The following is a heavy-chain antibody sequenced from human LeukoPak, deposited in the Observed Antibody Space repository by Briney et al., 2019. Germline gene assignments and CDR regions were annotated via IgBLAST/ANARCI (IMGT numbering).Heavy chain of an antibody. Sequence: AGGSLRLSCAASGFTFSSYAMSWVRQAPGKGLEWVSAISGSGGSTYYADSVKGRFTISRDNSKNTLYLQMNSLRAEDTAVYYCAKEAYYDFWSGYYTGFGGDYWGQGTLVTVSS. CDR3: AKEAYYDFWSGYYTGFGGDY. D-gene: IGHD3-3*01. CDR2: ISGSGGST. J-gene: IGHJ4*02. CDR1: GFTFSSYA. V-gene: IGHV3-23*01.